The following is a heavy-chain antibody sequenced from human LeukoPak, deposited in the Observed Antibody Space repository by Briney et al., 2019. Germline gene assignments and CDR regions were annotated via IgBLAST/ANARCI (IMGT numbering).Heavy chain of an antibody. CDR1: GYTFTSYY. J-gene: IGHJ4*02. D-gene: IGHD6-6*01. V-gene: IGHV1-46*01. CDR3: ARGGSSIAARFPIDY. CDR2: INPSGGST. Sequence: GASVKVSCKASGYTFTSYYMHWVRQAPGQGLEWMGIINPSGGSTSYAQKFQGRVTMTRDTSTSTVYMELSSLRSEDTAVYYCARGGSSIAARFPIDYWGQGTLVTVSS.